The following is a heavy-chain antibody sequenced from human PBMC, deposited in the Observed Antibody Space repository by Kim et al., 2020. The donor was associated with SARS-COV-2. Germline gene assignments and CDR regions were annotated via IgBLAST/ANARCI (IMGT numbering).Heavy chain of an antibody. CDR1: GFTFSVFP. D-gene: IGHD1-1*01. Sequence: GGSLTLSCAASGFTFSVFPMSWVRLAPGRGLEWVSCSSCSGGGTYYADSVQGRFTISRDYSKNTLHLQMNSLTADDTGVYYCAKSLIAQFGTGAFDIWG. J-gene: IGHJ3*02. CDR2: SSCSGGGT. CDR3: AKSLIAQFGTGAFDI. V-gene: IGHV3-23*01.